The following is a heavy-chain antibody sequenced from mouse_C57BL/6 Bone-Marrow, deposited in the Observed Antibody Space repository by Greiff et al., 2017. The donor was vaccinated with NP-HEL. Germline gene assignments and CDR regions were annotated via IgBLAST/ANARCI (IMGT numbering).Heavy chain of an antibody. CDR3: VRRITTVVATRYYYAMDY. V-gene: IGHV10-3*01. CDR1: GFTFNTYA. CDR2: IRSKSSNYAT. Sequence: EVKLVESGGGLVQPKGSLKLSCAASGFTFNTYAMHWVRQAPGKGLEWVARIRSKSSNYATYYADSVKDRFTISRDDSQSMLYLQMNNLKTEDTAMYYCVRRITTVVATRYYYAMDYWGQGTSVTVSS. D-gene: IGHD1-1*01. J-gene: IGHJ4*01.